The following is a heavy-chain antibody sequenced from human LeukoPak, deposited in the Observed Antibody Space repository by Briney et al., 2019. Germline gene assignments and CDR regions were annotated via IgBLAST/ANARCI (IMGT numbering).Heavy chain of an antibody. CDR3: ARFTSILTGPFDY. CDR1: GGSISSYY. V-gene: IGHV4-59*06. D-gene: IGHD3-9*01. CDR2: IYYSGST. Sequence: SETLSLTCTVSGGSISSYYWSWIRQHPGKGLEWIGYIYYSGSTYYNPSLKSRVTISVDTSKNQFSLKLSSVTAADTAVYYCARFTSILTGPFDYWGQGTLVTVSS. J-gene: IGHJ4*02.